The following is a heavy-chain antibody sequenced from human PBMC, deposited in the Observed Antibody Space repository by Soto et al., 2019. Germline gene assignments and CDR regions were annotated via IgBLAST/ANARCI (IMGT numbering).Heavy chain of an antibody. V-gene: IGHV1-18*01. D-gene: IGHD6-13*01. CDR1: GYTFSNEA. CDR3: ARDRPPRGIAAAASGDY. CDR2: VSAYNGNT. J-gene: IGHJ4*02. Sequence: ASVKVSCKASGYTFSNEAITWVRQAPGQGLEWMGWVSAYNGNTNYAQKFKGRVTMTTDTSTSTAYMEVRSLRAEDTAVYYCARDRPPRGIAAAASGDYWGQGTLVTVSS.